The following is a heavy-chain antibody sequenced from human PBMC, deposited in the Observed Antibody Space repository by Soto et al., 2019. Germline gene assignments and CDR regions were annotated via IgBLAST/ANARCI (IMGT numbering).Heavy chain of an antibody. Sequence: GGSLRLSCAASGFTFRDYAMHWVRQAPGKGLEWVAVISYDGSNKYYADSVKGRFIISRDNSKNTLYMQMHSLRDEDTAVYYCARDRDYYGSGTRGNYYYDMDVWGQGTTVTVSS. V-gene: IGHV3-30*04. CDR3: ARDRDYYGSGTRGNYYYDMDV. CDR2: ISYDGSNK. D-gene: IGHD3-10*01. J-gene: IGHJ6*02. CDR1: GFTFRDYA.